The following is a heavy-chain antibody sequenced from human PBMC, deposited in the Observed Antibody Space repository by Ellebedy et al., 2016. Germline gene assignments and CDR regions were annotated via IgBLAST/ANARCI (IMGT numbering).Heavy chain of an antibody. CDR1: GFTFSLYG. Sequence: GGSLRLSXAASGFTFSLYGMHWVRQAPGKGLEWVAVIWDDGSHKYYRDSVKGRFTISRDNSTNTLYLQMNNLRAEDTAVYYCARHRSGSSSIDYWGEGTLVTVSS. CDR3: ARHRSGSSSIDY. J-gene: IGHJ4*02. V-gene: IGHV3-33*01. CDR2: IWDDGSHK. D-gene: IGHD6-25*01.